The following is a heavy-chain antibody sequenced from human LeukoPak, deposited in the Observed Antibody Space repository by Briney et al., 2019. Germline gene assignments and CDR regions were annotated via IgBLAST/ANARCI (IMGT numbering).Heavy chain of an antibody. J-gene: IGHJ3*02. V-gene: IGHV3-48*03. Sequence: GGSLRLSCAASGFTFSNYEMNWVRQAPGKGLKWVSYISFSGNTIYYADSVKGRFTISRVDAKNSLYLQMNSLRAEDTAVYYCARELRTPYDILGRGNAFDIWGHGTMVTVSS. CDR2: ISFSGNTI. CDR1: GFTFSNYE. CDR3: ARELRTPYDILGRGNAFDI. D-gene: IGHD3-9*01.